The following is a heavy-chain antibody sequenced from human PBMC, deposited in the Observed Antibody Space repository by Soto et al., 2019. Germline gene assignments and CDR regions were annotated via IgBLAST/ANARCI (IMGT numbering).Heavy chain of an antibody. CDR1: GGSFTGYY. D-gene: IGHD5-12*01. Sequence: QVQLQQWGAGLLKPSETLSLTCAVNGGSFTGYYWSWVRQPPGKVLEWIGEIKDGGSTNYSPSLKSRVTISAVTSKKQFSLKVTSVTAADTAVYYCARGQEGVVATHWDQGTLVTVSS. V-gene: IGHV4-34*01. CDR3: ARGQEGVVATH. CDR2: IKDGGST. J-gene: IGHJ4*02.